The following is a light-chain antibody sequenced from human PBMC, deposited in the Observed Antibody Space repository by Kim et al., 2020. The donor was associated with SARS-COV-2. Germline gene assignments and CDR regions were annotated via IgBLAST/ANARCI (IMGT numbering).Light chain of an antibody. V-gene: IGKV3-15*01. J-gene: IGKJ5*01. Sequence: IVMTQSPATLSVSPGERATFSCRASQSISNTLAWYQQKPGQAPRLLIYGASSRATDIPARFSGGGSGTEFTLTISSLQSEDSGIYYCQQYNKWPPITFGQGTRLDIK. CDR3: QQYNKWPPIT. CDR1: QSISNT. CDR2: GAS.